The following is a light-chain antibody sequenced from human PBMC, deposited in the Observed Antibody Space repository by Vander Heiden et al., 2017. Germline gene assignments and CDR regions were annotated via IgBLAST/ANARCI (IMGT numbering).Light chain of an antibody. Sequence: QSVLTQPPSVSGAPGQGVTISCAGGDSNIGSNYDVQWYRQLPGTAPHLLIYSNDNRPSGVPDRFSGSKSGNTASLAITGLQVEDEADYYCQSYDSSLSALVFGGGTKLTV. CDR2: SND. CDR1: DSNIGSNYD. CDR3: QSYDSSLSALV. J-gene: IGLJ3*02. V-gene: IGLV1-40*01.